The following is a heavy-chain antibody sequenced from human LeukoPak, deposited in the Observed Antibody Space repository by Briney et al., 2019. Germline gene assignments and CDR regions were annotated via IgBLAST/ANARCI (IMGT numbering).Heavy chain of an antibody. D-gene: IGHD6-13*01. J-gene: IGHJ6*03. CDR1: GYTFTGYY. V-gene: IGHV1-2*02. Sequence: ASVKVSCKASGYTFTGYYMHWVRQAPGQGLEWMGWINPNSGGTNYAQKFQGRVTMTRDTSISTAYMELSRLRSDDTAVYYCARASGYSSSWYSSGYYYYYMDVWAKGPRSPSP. CDR3: ARASGYSSSWYSSGYYYYYMDV. CDR2: INPNSGGT.